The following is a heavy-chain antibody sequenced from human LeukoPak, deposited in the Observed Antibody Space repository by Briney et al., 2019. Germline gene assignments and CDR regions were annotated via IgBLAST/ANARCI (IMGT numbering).Heavy chain of an antibody. CDR1: GFTFSNYN. CDR2: IGRSDTYI. J-gene: IGHJ4*02. CDR3: ARDAACSGGSCYIDY. V-gene: IGHV3-21*01. Sequence: GGSLRLSCVVSGFTFSNYNMNWVRQAPGKGLEWVSSIGRSDTYIYYADSVTGRFTISRDNAKNSLYLQMSSLRAEDTAVYYCARDAACSGGSCYIDYWGQGTLVTVSS. D-gene: IGHD2-15*01.